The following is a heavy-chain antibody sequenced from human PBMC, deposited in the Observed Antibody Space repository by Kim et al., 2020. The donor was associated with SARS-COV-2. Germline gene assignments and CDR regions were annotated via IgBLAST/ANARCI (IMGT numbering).Heavy chain of an antibody. J-gene: IGHJ5*02. CDR3: AGGNWFDP. V-gene: IGHV1-3*01. Sequence: NGNTKYSRKFQGRVTITRDTSASTAYMELSSLRSEDTAVYYCAGGNWFDPWGQGTLVTVSS. CDR2: NGNT.